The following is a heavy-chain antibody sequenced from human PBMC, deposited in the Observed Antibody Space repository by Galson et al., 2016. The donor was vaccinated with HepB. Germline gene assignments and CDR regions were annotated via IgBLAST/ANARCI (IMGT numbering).Heavy chain of an antibody. D-gene: IGHD2-15*01. CDR2: IYSGGGT. Sequence: SLRLSCAASGLTVSSNYMSWVRQAPGKGLEWVSVIYSGGGTYYADSVQGRFTISRDNSKNTVFLEMNSLRAEDTAVYYCGTESYLKGRSIVVAAPSQTWGRGTLVTVSS. CDR3: GTESYLKGRSIVVAAPSQT. J-gene: IGHJ5*02. V-gene: IGHV3-53*01. CDR1: GLTVSSNY.